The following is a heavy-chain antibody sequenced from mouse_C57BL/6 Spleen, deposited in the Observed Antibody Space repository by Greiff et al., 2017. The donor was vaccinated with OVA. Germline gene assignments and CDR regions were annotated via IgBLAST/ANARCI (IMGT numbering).Heavy chain of an antibody. V-gene: IGHV5-4*01. J-gene: IGHJ2*01. Sequence: EVKVEESGGGLVKPGGSLKLSCAASGFTFSSYAMSWVRQTPEKRLEWVATISDGGSYTYYPDNVKGRFTISRDNAKNNLYLQMSHLKSEDTAMYYCARDWDYGSSYAFDYWGQGTTLTVSS. CDR1: GFTFSSYA. D-gene: IGHD1-1*01. CDR3: ARDWDYGSSYAFDY. CDR2: ISDGGSYT.